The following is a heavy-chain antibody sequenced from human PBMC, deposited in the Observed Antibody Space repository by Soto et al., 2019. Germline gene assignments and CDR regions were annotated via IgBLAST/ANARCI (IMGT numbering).Heavy chain of an antibody. Sequence: SVKVSGKASGGTFSSYAISWVRQAPGQGLEWMGGIIPIFGTANYAQKFQGRVTITADESTSTAYMELSSLRSEDTAVYYCARGVSGGNHTDNWFDPWGQGTLVTVSS. CDR3: ARGVSGGNHTDNWFDP. V-gene: IGHV1-69*13. J-gene: IGHJ5*02. CDR2: IIPIFGTA. D-gene: IGHD2-15*01. CDR1: GGTFSSYA.